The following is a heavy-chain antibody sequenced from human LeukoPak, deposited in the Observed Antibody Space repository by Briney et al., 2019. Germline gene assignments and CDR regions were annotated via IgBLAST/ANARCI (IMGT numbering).Heavy chain of an antibody. J-gene: IGHJ6*02. V-gene: IGHV4-4*02. CDR3: ARNIVYSMDV. Sequence: ASETLSLTCTVSGASITNDWWSWVRQPPGKGLEWIGEIHHGGSTSYNPSLKSRATLSVDKSKNQFSLNLNSVTAADTAVYYCARNIVYSMDVWGQGTTVTVS. CDR1: GASITNDW. D-gene: IGHD2-15*01. CDR2: IHHGGST.